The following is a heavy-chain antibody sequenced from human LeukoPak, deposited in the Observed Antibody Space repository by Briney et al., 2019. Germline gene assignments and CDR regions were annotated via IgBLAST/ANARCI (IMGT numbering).Heavy chain of an antibody. J-gene: IGHJ3*02. D-gene: IGHD3-16*01. CDR1: GFTFNTYW. V-gene: IGHV3-66*01. CDR3: ARGRAITFGGIMLGAFDI. Sequence: GGSLRLSCAASGFTFNTYWMSWVRQVPGKGLEWVSVIYSDGSTYYADSVKGRFTISRDNSKNTLLLQMNSLRAEDMAVYYCARGRAITFGGIMLGAFDIWGQGTTVTVSS. CDR2: IYSDGST.